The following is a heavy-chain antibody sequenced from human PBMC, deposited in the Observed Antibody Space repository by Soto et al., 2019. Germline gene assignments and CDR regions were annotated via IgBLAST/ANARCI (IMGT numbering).Heavy chain of an antibody. CDR3: ARVAYCSSTSCYNPFDY. Sequence: GGSLRLSCAASGFTFSSYGMHWVRQAPGKGLEWVAVIWYDGSNKYYADSVKGRFTISRDNSKNTLYLQMNSLRAEDTAVYYCARVAYCSSTSCYNPFDYWGQGTLVTVSS. CDR1: GFTFSSYG. CDR2: IWYDGSNK. D-gene: IGHD2-2*02. J-gene: IGHJ4*02. V-gene: IGHV3-33*01.